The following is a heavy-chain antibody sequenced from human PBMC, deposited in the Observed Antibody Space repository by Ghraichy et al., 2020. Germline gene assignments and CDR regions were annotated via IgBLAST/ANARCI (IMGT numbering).Heavy chain of an antibody. CDR3: ANKHYYDSSGYGETDAFDI. J-gene: IGHJ3*02. CDR1: GFTFNIYA. V-gene: IGHV3-23*01. Sequence: GGSLRLSCAASGFTFNIYAMSWVRQAPGKGLEWVSTISGRGDSTYYADSVKGRFTVSRDNSKNTLYLQMNSLRAEDTAVYYCANKHYYDSSGYGETDAFDIWGQGTMVNVSS. CDR2: ISGRGDST. D-gene: IGHD3-22*01.